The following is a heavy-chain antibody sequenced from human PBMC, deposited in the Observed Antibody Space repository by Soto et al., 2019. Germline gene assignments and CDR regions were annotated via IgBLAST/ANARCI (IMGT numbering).Heavy chain of an antibody. J-gene: IGHJ6*02. CDR1: GFTFSSYA. Sequence: GGSLRLSCAASGFTFSSYAMSWVRQAPGKGLEWVSAISGSGGSTYYADSVKGRFTISRDNSKNTLYLQMNSLRAEDTAVYYCAKPSALLAGPRDGVDVWGQGTTVTVSS. CDR3: AKPSALLAGPRDGVDV. V-gene: IGHV3-23*01. D-gene: IGHD6-19*01. CDR2: ISGSGGST.